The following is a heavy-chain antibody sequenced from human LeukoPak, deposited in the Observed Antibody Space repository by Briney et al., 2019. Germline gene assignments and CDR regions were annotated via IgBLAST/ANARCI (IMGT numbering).Heavy chain of an antibody. V-gene: IGHV4-59*01. D-gene: IGHD6-13*01. CDR3: ARDHSSSWYFWFDP. CDR2: IYYSGST. CDR1: GGSISSYY. Sequence: PSETLSLTCTLSGGSISSYYWSWIRQPPGKGLEWIGYIYYSGSTNYNPSLKSRVTISVDTSKNQFSLKLSSVTAADTAVYYCARDHSSSWYFWFDPWGQGTLVTVSS. J-gene: IGHJ5*02.